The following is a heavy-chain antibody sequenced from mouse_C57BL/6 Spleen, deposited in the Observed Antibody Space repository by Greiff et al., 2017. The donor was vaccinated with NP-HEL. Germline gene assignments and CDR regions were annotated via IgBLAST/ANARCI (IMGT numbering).Heavy chain of an antibody. J-gene: IGHJ4*01. CDR3: AVNWDNAMDY. V-gene: IGHV1-69*01. CDR1: GYTFTSYW. CDR2: IDPSDSYT. D-gene: IGHD4-1*01. Sequence: QVQLKQPGAELVMPGASVKLSCKASGYTFTSYWMHWVKQRPGQGLEWIGEIDPSDSYTNYNQKFKGKSTLTVDKSSSTAYMQLSSLTSEDSAVYYCAVNWDNAMDYWGQGTSVTVSS.